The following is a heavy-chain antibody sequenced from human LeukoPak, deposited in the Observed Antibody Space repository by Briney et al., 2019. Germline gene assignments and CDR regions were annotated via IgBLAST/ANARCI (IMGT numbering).Heavy chain of an antibody. V-gene: IGHV3-30*18. J-gene: IGHJ5*02. CDR1: GLTFNTFG. Sequence: GGSLRLSCAASGLTFNTFGFHWVRQAPGKGLEWVAVISYDENKKYYTESVKSRFTISRDNSMNTLYLQMTGLRVEDTAVYYCAKGWSSNYFSIDAWGQGTLVTVSS. CDR2: ISYDENKK. CDR3: AKGWSSNYFSIDA. D-gene: IGHD4-11*01.